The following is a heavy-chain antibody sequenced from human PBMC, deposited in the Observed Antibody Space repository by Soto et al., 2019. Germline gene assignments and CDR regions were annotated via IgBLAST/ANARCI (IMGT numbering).Heavy chain of an antibody. CDR3: ARPLWRDDYNWGYFDL. D-gene: IGHD4-4*01. CDR2: ISYDGSNK. V-gene: IGHV3-30-3*01. CDR1: GFTFSSYA. J-gene: IGHJ2*01. Sequence: QVQLVDSGGGVVQPGRSLRLSCAASGFTFSSYAMHWVRQAPGKGLEWVAVISYDGSNKYYTDSVKGRFTISRDNSKNTLYLQMNSLRAEDTAVYYCARPLWRDDYNWGYFDLWGRGTLVPVSS.